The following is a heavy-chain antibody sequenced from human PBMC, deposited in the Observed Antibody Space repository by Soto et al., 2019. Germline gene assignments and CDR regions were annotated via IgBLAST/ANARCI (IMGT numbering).Heavy chain of an antibody. V-gene: IGHV3-23*01. J-gene: IGHJ5*02. Sequence: PGGSLRLSCAASGFTFSSYAMSWVRQAPGKGLEWVSAISGSGGSTYYADSVKGRFTISRDNSKNTLYLQMNGLRAEDTAVYYCAKGHDYYGSGRPNWFDPWGQGTLVTVSS. CDR3: AKGHDYYGSGRPNWFDP. CDR1: GFTFSSYA. CDR2: ISGSGGST. D-gene: IGHD3-10*01.